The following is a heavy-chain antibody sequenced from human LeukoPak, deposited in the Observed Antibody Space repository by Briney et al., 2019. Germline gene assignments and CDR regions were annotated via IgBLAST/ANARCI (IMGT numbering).Heavy chain of an antibody. J-gene: IGHJ4*02. CDR3: ARDIGLTMAAD. Sequence: PSETLSLTCTVSGGSISSSSYYWGWIRQPPGKGLEWIGSIYYSGSTYYNPSLKSRVTISVDTSKNQFSLKLSSVTAADTAVYYCARDIGLTMAADWGQGTLVTVSS. CDR1: GGSISSSSYY. V-gene: IGHV4-39*07. D-gene: IGHD3-10*01. CDR2: IYYSGST.